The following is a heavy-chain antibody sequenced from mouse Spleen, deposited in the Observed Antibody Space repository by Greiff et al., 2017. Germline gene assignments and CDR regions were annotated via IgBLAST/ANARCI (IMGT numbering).Heavy chain of an antibody. J-gene: IGHJ4*01. CDR3: ARNWDLYYYAMDY. Sequence: VQLQQPGAELVKPGASVKMSCKASGYTFTSYWITWVKQRPGQGLEWIGDIYPGSGSTNYNEKFKSKATLTVDTSSSTAYMQLSSLTSEDSAVYYCARNWDLYYYAMDYWGQGTSVTVSS. CDR2: IYPGSGST. D-gene: IGHD4-1*01. CDR1: GYTFTSYW. V-gene: IGHV1-55*01.